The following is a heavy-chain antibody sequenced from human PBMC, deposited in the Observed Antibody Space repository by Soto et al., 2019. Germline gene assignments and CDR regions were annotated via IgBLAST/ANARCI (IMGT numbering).Heavy chain of an antibody. D-gene: IGHD1-1*01. Sequence: EVRLLESGGGLVKPGGSLRLSCEASGFTFSDYTMNWVRQTPGKGLEWVSSISAIGRYIYYADSLKGRFTISRDNAKNALYLQIHGLRAEDTAVYFCQRDRTTGTTVVGGMDVWGQGTTVTVSS. J-gene: IGHJ6*02. CDR2: ISAIGRYI. V-gene: IGHV3-21*01. CDR1: GFTFSDYT. CDR3: QRDRTTGTTVVGGMDV.